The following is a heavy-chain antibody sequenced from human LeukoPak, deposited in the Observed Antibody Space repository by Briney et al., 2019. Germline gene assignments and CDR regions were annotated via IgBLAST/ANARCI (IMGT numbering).Heavy chain of an antibody. D-gene: IGHD3-3*01. CDR2: ISGSGGST. Sequence: GGSLRLSCAASGFTFSSYAMSWVRQAPGKGLEWVSAISGSGGSTYYADSVKGRFTISRDNSKNTLCLQMNSLRAEDTAVYYCAKRYDFWSRYYFDYWGQGTLVTVSS. CDR1: GFTFSSYA. V-gene: IGHV3-23*01. J-gene: IGHJ4*02. CDR3: AKRYDFWSRYYFDY.